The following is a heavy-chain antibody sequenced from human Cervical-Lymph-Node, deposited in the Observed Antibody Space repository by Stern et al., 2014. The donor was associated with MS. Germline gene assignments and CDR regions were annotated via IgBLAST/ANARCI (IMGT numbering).Heavy chain of an antibody. D-gene: IGHD3-10*01. J-gene: IGHJ3*02. CDR1: GGTFSSYA. V-gene: IGHV1-69*01. CDR3: ARGRFAPRDAFDI. CDR2: IIPIFGTA. Sequence: QMKLEQSGAEVKKPGSSVKVSCKASGGTFSSYAISWVRQAPGQGLEWLGGIIPIFGTANYAQKFQGRVTITADESTSTAYMELSSLRSEDTAVYYCARGRFAPRDAFDIWGQGTMVTVSS.